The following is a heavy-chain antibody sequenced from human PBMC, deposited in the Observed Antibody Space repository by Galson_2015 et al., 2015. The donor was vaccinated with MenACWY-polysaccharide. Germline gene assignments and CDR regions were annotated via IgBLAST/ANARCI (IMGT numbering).Heavy chain of an antibody. Sequence: ETLSLTCAVSGGSISSNHWWWWVRQPPGKGLEWIGEIYHTGTTNYNPSLESRLTISVDKSQSQFSLKLSSVTAADTAVYYCARRYRYATSDYYPAFDMWGQGTMVTVSS. CDR1: GGSISSNHW. CDR2: IYHTGTT. D-gene: IGHD2-2*01. J-gene: IGHJ3*02. V-gene: IGHV4-4*02. CDR3: ARRYRYATSDYYPAFDM.